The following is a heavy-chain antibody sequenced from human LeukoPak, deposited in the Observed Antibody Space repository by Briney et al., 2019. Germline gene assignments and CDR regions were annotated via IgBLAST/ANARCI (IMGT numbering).Heavy chain of an antibody. Sequence: SETLSLTCAVYGGSFSGYYWSWIRQPPGKGLEWIGEINHSGSTNYNPSLKSRVTISVDTSKNQFSLKLSSVTAADTAVYCCARANGLSRRPPTGTKNWFDPWGQGTLVTVSS. J-gene: IGHJ5*02. CDR2: INHSGST. CDR1: GGSFSGYY. V-gene: IGHV4-34*01. D-gene: IGHD3-10*01. CDR3: ARANGLSRRPPTGTKNWFDP.